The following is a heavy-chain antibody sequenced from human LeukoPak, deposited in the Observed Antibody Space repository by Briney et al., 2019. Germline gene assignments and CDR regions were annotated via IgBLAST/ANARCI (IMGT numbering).Heavy chain of an antibody. CDR1: GGSFSGYY. V-gene: IGHV4-34*01. Sequence: SETLSLTCAVYGGSFSGYYWSWIRQPPGKGLEWIGEINHSGSTNYNPSLKSRVTISVDTSKNQFSLKLGSVTAADTAVYYCARGSKYYDILGWGQGTLVTVSS. CDR2: INHSGST. CDR3: ARGSKYYDILG. J-gene: IGHJ4*02. D-gene: IGHD3-9*01.